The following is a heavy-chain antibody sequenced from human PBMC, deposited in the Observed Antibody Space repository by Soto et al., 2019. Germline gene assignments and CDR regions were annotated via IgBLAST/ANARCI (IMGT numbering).Heavy chain of an antibody. J-gene: IGHJ4*02. Sequence: QVQLVQSGAEVKKPGASVKVSCKASGYTFTSYAMHWVRQAPGQRLEWMGWINAGNGNTKYSQTFQGRVTITRDTSASTAYMELSSLRSEDTAVYYCARVARDSSGWYEKNYFDYWGQGTLVTVSS. V-gene: IGHV1-3*01. CDR3: ARVARDSSGWYEKNYFDY. CDR1: GYTFTSYA. CDR2: INAGNGNT. D-gene: IGHD6-19*01.